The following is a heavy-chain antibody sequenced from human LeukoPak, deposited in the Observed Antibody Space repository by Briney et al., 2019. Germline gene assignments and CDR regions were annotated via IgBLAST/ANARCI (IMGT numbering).Heavy chain of an antibody. CDR1: GGSISSYY. J-gene: IGHJ4*02. Sequence: SETLSLTCTVSGGSISSYYWSWIRQPPGKGLEWIGYIYYSGSTNYNPSPKSRVTISVDTSKNQFSLKLSSVTAADTAVYYCARHNWNDAFDYWGQGTLVTVSS. CDR3: ARHNWNDAFDY. D-gene: IGHD1-20*01. V-gene: IGHV4-59*08. CDR2: IYYSGST.